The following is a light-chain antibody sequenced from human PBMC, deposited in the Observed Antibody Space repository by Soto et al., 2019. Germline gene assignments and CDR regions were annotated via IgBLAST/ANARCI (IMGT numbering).Light chain of an antibody. Sequence: QSALTQPASVSGSPGQSITISCTGTSSDVGGYNFVSWYQQHPDKAPKLMIYDVTNRPSGVSNRFSGSKSGNTASLTISGLQAEDEAESSCSSYTSISTYVFGTGTKVTVL. J-gene: IGLJ1*01. CDR3: SSYTSISTYV. CDR1: SSDVGGYNF. CDR2: DVT. V-gene: IGLV2-14*01.